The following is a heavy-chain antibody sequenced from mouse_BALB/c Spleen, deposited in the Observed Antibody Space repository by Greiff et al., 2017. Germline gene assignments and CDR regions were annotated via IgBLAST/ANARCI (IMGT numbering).Heavy chain of an antibody. CDR3: ARYGNYVDAMDY. CDR2: ISYSGST. V-gene: IGHV3-2*02. CDR1: GYSITSDYA. D-gene: IGHD2-1*01. Sequence: DVKLQESGPGLVKPSQSLSLTCTVNGYSITSDYAWNWIRQFPGNKLEWMGYISYSGSTSYNPSLKSRISITRDTSKNQFFLQLNSVTTEDTATYYCARYGNYVDAMDYWGQGTSVTVSS. J-gene: IGHJ4*01.